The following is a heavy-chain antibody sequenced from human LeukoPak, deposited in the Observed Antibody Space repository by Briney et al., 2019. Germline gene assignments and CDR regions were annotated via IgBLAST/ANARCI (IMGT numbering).Heavy chain of an antibody. J-gene: IGHJ4*02. CDR1: GFTLSINY. Sequence: GGSLRLSCVVSGFTLSINYMSWVRQAPGKGLEWVSLISGGDTKYYADSVKGRFTISRDTSKNTVYLQMNSLRAEDTAVYYCAREFYDFWSGHNFDYWGQGTLVTVSS. CDR2: ISGGDTK. D-gene: IGHD3-3*01. CDR3: AREFYDFWSGHNFDY. V-gene: IGHV3-66*01.